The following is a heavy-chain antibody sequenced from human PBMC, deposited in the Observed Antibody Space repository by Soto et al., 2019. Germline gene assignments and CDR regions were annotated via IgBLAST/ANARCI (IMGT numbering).Heavy chain of an antibody. V-gene: IGHV3-11*01. J-gene: IGHJ4*02. CDR3: ASIIAVAGDFDY. CDR1: GFTFIDYY. CDR2: ISSSGSTI. D-gene: IGHD6-19*01. Sequence: PWGSLRLSCAASGFTFIDYYIIWIRQAPGKGLEWVSYISSSGSTIYYADSVKGRFTISRDNAKNSLYLQMNSLRAEDTAVYYCASIIAVAGDFDYWGQGALVTAPQ.